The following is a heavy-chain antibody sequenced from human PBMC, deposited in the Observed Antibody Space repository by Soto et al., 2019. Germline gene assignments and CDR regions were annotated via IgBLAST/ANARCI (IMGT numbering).Heavy chain of an antibody. D-gene: IGHD6-19*01. CDR3: AREKWLVRRNDPFDI. V-gene: IGHV1-46*01. CDR1: GYTFINYY. CDR2: INPNGGST. Sequence: QVQLVQSGAEVKKPGASVKVSCKASGYTFINYYMHWVRQAPGQGLEWMGIINPNGGSTTYAQKFQGRVILTRDTSTNTVNMELSSLSSEATAVYYCAREKWLVRRNDPFDIWGQGTMVTVSS. J-gene: IGHJ3*02.